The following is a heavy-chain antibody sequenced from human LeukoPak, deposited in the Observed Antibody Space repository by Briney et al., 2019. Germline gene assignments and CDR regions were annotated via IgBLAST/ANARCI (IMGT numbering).Heavy chain of an antibody. CDR3: ARKSLGIAAAGTFFGS. CDR2: ISISSSTI. CDR1: GFTFSYYS. J-gene: IGHJ5*02. V-gene: IGHV3-48*01. D-gene: IGHD6-13*01. Sequence: GGSLRVSCAASGFTFSYYSMNWVRQAPGKGLEWLSYISISSSTIYYADSVKGRFTISRDNSKNTVYLQMNSLRAEDTAVHHCARKSLGIAAAGTFFGSWGQGTLVTVSS.